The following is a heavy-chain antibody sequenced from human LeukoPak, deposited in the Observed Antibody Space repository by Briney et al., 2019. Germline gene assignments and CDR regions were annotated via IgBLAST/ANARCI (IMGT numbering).Heavy chain of an antibody. Sequence: ASVKVSCKASGYTFTSYYMHWVRQAPGQGLEWMGRINPNSGGTNYAQKFQGRVTMTRDTSISTAYMELSRLRSDDTAVYYCARSFFTSAIDYWGQGTLVTVSS. CDR1: GYTFTSYY. CDR2: INPNSGGT. V-gene: IGHV1-2*06. CDR3: ARSFFTSAIDY. J-gene: IGHJ4*02. D-gene: IGHD3-16*01.